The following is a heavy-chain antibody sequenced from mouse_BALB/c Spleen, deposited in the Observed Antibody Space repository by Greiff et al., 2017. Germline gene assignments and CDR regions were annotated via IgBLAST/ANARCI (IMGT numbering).Heavy chain of an antibody. CDR2: ISYDGSN. CDR3: AREGYYGSSA. V-gene: IGHV3-6*02. Sequence: ESGPGLVKPSQSLSLTCSVTGYSITSGYYWNWIRQFPGNKLEWMGYISYDGSNNYNPSLKNRISITRDTSKNQFFLKLNSVTTEDTATYYCAREGYYGSSAWGQGTSVTVSS. J-gene: IGHJ4*01. D-gene: IGHD1-1*01. CDR1: GYSITSGYY.